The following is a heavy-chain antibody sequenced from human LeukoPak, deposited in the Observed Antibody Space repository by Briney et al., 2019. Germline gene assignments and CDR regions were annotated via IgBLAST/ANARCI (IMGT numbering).Heavy chain of an antibody. J-gene: IGHJ4*02. CDR2: ISYDGSNK. Sequence: HPGGSLRLSCAASGFTFSSYGMHWVRQAPGKGLEWVAVISYDGSNKYYADSVKGRFTISRDNSKNTLYLQLNSLRAGDTAIYYCTKDRRGPAAGTWYFDSWGQGTLVTVSS. CDR1: GFTFSSYG. V-gene: IGHV3-30*18. CDR3: TKDRRGPAAGTWYFDS. D-gene: IGHD6-13*01.